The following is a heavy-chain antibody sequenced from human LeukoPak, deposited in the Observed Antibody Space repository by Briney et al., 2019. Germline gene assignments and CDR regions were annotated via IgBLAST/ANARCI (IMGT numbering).Heavy chain of an antibody. J-gene: IGHJ3*01. CDR3: AGSSLYDAFDV. CDR1: GGSIDSGSYY. CDR2: IYTSGST. Sequence: SETLSLTCTVSGGSIDSGSYYWSWIRQPAGKGLEWIGRIYTSGSTNYNPSLKSRVTISVDTSKNQFSLKLSSVTAADTAVHYCAGSSLYDAFDVWGQGTMVTVSS. D-gene: IGHD2-2*01. V-gene: IGHV4-61*02.